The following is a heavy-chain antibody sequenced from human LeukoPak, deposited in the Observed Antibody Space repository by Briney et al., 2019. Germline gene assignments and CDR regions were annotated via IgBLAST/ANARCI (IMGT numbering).Heavy chain of an antibody. Sequence: GGSLRLSCAASGFSFSIYFMNWVRQAPGKGLEWVSSISRTSEYIHYADSVRGRFAISRDNAKNSVYLQLNSLRAEDTAVYYCAKDSPGYASSWYEDNWGQGTLVTVAS. CDR1: GFSFSIYF. V-gene: IGHV3-21*04. J-gene: IGHJ4*02. CDR3: AKDSPGYASSWYEDN. CDR2: ISRTSEYI. D-gene: IGHD6-13*01.